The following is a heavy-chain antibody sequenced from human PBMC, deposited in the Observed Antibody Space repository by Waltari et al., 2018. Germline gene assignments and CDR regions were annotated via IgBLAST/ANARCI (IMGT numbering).Heavy chain of an antibody. CDR1: GGPFSRYP. Sequence: QVQLVQSGAEVQKPGSSVKVSCKASGGPFSRYPIRRGRQAPGQGLEWMGRSIPIFGTANYAQKFQGRVTITADKSTSTAYMELSSLRSEDTAVYYCARGNTRISFDYWGQGTLVTVSS. V-gene: IGHV1-69*08. J-gene: IGHJ4*02. CDR2: SIPIFGTA. CDR3: ARGNTRISFDY.